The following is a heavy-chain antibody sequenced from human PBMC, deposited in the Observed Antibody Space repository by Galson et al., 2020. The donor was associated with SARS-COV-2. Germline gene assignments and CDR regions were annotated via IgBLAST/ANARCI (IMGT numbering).Heavy chain of an antibody. J-gene: IGHJ4*02. V-gene: IGHV4-34*01. CDR1: GGSFSGYY. Sequence: SETLSLTCAVYGGSFSGYYWSWIRQPPGKGLEWIGEINHSGSTNYNPSLKSRVTISVDTSKNQFSLKLSSVTAADTAVYYCARARPIAAAGTWGFDYWGQGTLVTVSS. CDR3: ARARPIAAAGTWGFDY. D-gene: IGHD6-13*01. CDR2: INHSGST.